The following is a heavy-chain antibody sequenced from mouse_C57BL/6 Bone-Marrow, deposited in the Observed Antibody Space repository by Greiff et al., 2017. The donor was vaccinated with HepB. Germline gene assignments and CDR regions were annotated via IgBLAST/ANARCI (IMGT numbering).Heavy chain of an antibody. CDR1: GFSFTSYG. CDR2: IWGDGST. J-gene: IGHJ3*01. Sequence: VQLVESGPGLVAPSPSLSITCTVSGFSFTSYGVSWVRQPPGEGLEWLGVIWGDGSTNYHSALISRLSISKDNSKSQVFVKLHSLQTDDTATYYCAKDSSSSFAYWGQGTLVTVSA. D-gene: IGHD3-2*02. V-gene: IGHV2-3*01. CDR3: AKDSSSSFAY.